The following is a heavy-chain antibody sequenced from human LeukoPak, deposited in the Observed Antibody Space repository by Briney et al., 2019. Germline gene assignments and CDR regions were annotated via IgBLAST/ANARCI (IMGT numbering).Heavy chain of an antibody. J-gene: IGHJ4*02. D-gene: IGHD2-2*01. Sequence: GGSLRLSCAASGFTFSSYAMSWVRQAPGKGLEWVSAISGSGGSTYYADSVKRRFTISRDNSKNTLYLQMNGLRAEDTAIYYCAKDGDWRPAADWGQGTLVTVSS. V-gene: IGHV3-23*01. CDR2: ISGSGGST. CDR1: GFTFSSYA. CDR3: AKDGDWRPAAD.